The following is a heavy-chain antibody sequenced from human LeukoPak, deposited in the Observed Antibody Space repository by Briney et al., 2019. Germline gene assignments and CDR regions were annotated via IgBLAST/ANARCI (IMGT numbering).Heavy chain of an antibody. CDR2: ISYTVTS. D-gene: IGHD1-1*01. CDR3: ARVGDWNDLVY. CDR1: GGSISTYY. Sequence: SETLSLTCTVSGGSISTYYWSWIRQPPGKGLKWIGYISYTVTSNYNPSLKSRVTISVDTSKNQFSLKLSSVAAADTAVYYCARVGDWNDLVYWGQGTLVTVSS. V-gene: IGHV4-59*01. J-gene: IGHJ4*02.